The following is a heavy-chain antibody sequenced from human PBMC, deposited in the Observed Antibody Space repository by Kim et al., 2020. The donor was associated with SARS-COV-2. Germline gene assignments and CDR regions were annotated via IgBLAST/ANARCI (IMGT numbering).Heavy chain of an antibody. V-gene: IGHV1-8*01. CDR3: ARGIEAGVDY. J-gene: IGHJ4*02. CDR1: GYTFTTLD. Sequence: ASVKVSCKTSGYTFTTLDVNWVRQAPGQGLEWMGWMNPSRGITAYAQKFQGRVTMTRDTSISTAYMELSSLTSDDTDLYYCARGIEAGVDYWGQGTLVTVSS. D-gene: IGHD6-19*01. CDR2: MNPSRGIT.